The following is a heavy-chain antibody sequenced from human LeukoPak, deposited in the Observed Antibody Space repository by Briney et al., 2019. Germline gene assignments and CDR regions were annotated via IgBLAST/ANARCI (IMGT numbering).Heavy chain of an antibody. Sequence: ASVKVSCKVSGYTLTELSMHWVRQAPGKGLEWMGGFDPEDGETIYAQKFQGRVTMTVDTSTDTAYMELSSLRSEDTAVYYCATEAHYGNDAFDIWGQRTMVTVSS. V-gene: IGHV1-24*01. CDR3: ATEAHYGNDAFDI. J-gene: IGHJ3*02. CDR1: GYTLTELS. CDR2: FDPEDGET. D-gene: IGHD4-17*01.